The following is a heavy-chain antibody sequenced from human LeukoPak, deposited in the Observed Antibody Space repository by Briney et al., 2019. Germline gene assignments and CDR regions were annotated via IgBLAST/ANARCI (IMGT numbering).Heavy chain of an antibody. CDR3: ARDLSDPDYGGNSDWFDP. Sequence: AGSLRLSCAASGFTFSSYGMHWVRQAPGKGLEWVAVIWYDGSNKYYADSVKGRFTISRDNSKNTLYLQMNSLRAEDTAVYYCARDLSDPDYGGNSDWFDPWGQGTLVAVSS. CDR1: GFTFSSYG. V-gene: IGHV3-33*01. J-gene: IGHJ5*02. CDR2: IWYDGSNK. D-gene: IGHD4-23*01.